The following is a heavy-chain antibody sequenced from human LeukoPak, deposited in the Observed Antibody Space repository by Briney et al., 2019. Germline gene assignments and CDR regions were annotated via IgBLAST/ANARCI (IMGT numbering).Heavy chain of an antibody. V-gene: IGHV1-2*02. CDR2: INPNSGGT. D-gene: IGHD3-22*01. CDR1: GYTFTSYD. Sequence: ASVKVSCKASGYTFTSYDVNWVRQATGQGLEWMGWINPNSGGTNYAQKFQGRVTMTRDTSISTAYMELSRLRSDDTAVYYCARDLWYYYDSSGYYPNWFDPWGQGTLVTVSS. CDR3: ARDLWYYYDSSGYYPNWFDP. J-gene: IGHJ5*02.